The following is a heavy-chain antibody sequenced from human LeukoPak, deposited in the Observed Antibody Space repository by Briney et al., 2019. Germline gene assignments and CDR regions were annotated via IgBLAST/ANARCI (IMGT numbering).Heavy chain of an antibody. CDR1: GYTFTSYG. CDR2: INPSGRST. Sequence: GASVKVSCKASGYTFTSYGISWVRQAPGQGLEWMGIINPSGRSTSYAQNFQGRISMTRDMSTSTVYMELSSLRSEDTALCYCAREGPPGSWGDSTGADYWGQGTLVTVSS. J-gene: IGHJ4*02. V-gene: IGHV1-46*01. D-gene: IGHD2-21*02. CDR3: AREGPPGSWGDSTGADY.